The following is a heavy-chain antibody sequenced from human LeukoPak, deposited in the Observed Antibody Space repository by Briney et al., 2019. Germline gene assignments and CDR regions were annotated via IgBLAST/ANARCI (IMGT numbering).Heavy chain of an antibody. J-gene: IGHJ4*02. CDR2: IYSDGST. D-gene: IGHD3-9*01. CDR1: GFTVSSNY. V-gene: IGHV3-53*01. Sequence: GGSLRLSCAASGFTVSSNYMSWVRQAPGKGLEWVSVIYSDGSTYYADSVKGRFTFSRDNAKNSLYLQMNSLRAEDTAVYYCARAPRYFDWLYSLRQEEVDYWGQGTLVTVSS. CDR3: ARAPRYFDWLYSLRQEEVDY.